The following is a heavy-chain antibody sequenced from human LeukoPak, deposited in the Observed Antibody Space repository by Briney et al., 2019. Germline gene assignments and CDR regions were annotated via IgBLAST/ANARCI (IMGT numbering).Heavy chain of an antibody. V-gene: IGHV4-39*01. Sequence: SETLSLTCTVSGGSISSSSYYWGWIRQPPGKGLEWIGSIYYSGSTYYNPSLKSRVTISVDTSKNQFSLKLSSVTAADTAVYYCAGRVGGNSRYFDLWGRGTLVTVSS. CDR1: GGSISSSSYY. CDR3: AGRVGGNSRYFDL. D-gene: IGHD2-21*02. CDR2: IYYSGST. J-gene: IGHJ2*01.